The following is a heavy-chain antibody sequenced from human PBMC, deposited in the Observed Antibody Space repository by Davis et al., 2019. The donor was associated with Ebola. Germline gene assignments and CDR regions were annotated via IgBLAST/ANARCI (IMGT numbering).Heavy chain of an antibody. J-gene: IGHJ4*02. CDR2: IGASGTST. Sequence: GGSLRLSCAASGFTFSSHAMTWVRQAPGKGLEWVSGIGASGTSTSYADSVKGRFTISRDNAKNSLYLQMNSLRDEDTAVYYCATDRSTTYDYWGQGTLVTVSS. V-gene: IGHV3-48*02. CDR1: GFTFSSHA. CDR3: ATDRSTTYDY. D-gene: IGHD1-1*01.